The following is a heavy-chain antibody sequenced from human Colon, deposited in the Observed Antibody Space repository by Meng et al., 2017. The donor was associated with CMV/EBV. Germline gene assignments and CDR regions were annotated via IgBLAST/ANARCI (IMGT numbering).Heavy chain of an antibody. CDR1: Y. Sequence: YWGWIRQPPGNGLELLGYLYYSWSTNYTPSLKSRVSISVDTSKNQFSLKLSSVTAADTAVYYCARTEGDYDVSTGYSPTNFFDYWGQGTLVTVSS. CDR3: ARTEGDYDVSTGYSPTNFFDY. D-gene: IGHD3-9*01. J-gene: IGHJ4*02. V-gene: IGHV4-30-4*01. CDR2: LYYSWST.